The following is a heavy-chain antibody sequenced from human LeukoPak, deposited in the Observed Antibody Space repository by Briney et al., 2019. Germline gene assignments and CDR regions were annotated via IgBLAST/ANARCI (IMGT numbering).Heavy chain of an antibody. Sequence: PGRSLRLSCEASGFTFRNYGMHWVHQAPGKGLDWVGVIWFDGSNRYYADSVKGRFTISRDNSKNTLYLQVNSVRAEDTAVYYCARDTSGYYDYWGQGALVTVSS. CDR1: GFTFRNYG. V-gene: IGHV3-33*01. D-gene: IGHD2-15*01. CDR2: IWFDGSNR. J-gene: IGHJ4*02. CDR3: ARDTSGYYDY.